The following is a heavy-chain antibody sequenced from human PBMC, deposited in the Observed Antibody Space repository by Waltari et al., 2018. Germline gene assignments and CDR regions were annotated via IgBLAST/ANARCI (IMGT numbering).Heavy chain of an antibody. Sequence: QVQLVQSGAEVKKPGASVKVSCKVSGSTLTDVSLHWGRQAPGKGLGWMGGVDREDDASVYAKIFQGRVTMTEDTSTDTAYMELSSLRSEDTAVYYCATGGDYGGNYNYYGMDVWGQGTTVTVSS. CDR1: GSTLTDVS. D-gene: IGHD3-10*01. V-gene: IGHV1-24*01. CDR3: ATGGDYGGNYNYYGMDV. CDR2: VDREDDAS. J-gene: IGHJ6*02.